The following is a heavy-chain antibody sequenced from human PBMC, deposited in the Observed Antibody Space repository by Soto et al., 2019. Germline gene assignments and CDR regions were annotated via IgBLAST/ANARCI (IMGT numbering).Heavy chain of an antibody. CDR1: GFTFSTSA. Sequence: PVGSLRLSCASSGFTFSTSAMSCVRHAPGKGLEWVSSISSDDRTYYTDSVKGRFTISRDSSKNTLYLQMNSLRAEDTAVYYCAKDQWELIHWGQGTLVTVSS. D-gene: IGHD1-26*01. CDR3: AKDQWELIH. CDR2: ISSDDRT. J-gene: IGHJ4*02. V-gene: IGHV3-23*01.